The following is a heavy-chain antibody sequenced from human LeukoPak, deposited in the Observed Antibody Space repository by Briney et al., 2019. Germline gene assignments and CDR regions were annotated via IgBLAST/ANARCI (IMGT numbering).Heavy chain of an antibody. D-gene: IGHD3-22*01. CDR1: GYIFTSYG. J-gene: IGHJ4*02. Sequence: ASVKVSCKTSGYIFTSYGISWLRQAPGQGLEWMGWISGDNSRTDYAQQFQGRITMTTDTSTKTAYMELTSLRSDDTAVYYCAKWGGLKMWLPPFYFDYWGQGSLVTVSS. CDR2: ISGDNSRT. V-gene: IGHV1-18*01. CDR3: AKWGGLKMWLPPFYFDY.